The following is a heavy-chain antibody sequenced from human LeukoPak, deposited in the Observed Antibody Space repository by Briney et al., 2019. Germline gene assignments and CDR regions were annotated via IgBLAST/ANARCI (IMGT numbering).Heavy chain of an antibody. D-gene: IGHD3-10*01. V-gene: IGHV1-2*02. CDR1: GYTFTGYY. Sequence: ASVKVSCKASGYTFTGYYMHWVRQAPGQGLEWMGWINPNSGGTNYAQKFQGRVTMTRDTSISTAYMELSRLRSDDTAVYYCARDRSLTMVRGVITRAFGYWGQGTLVTVSS. CDR3: ARDRSLTMVRGVITRAFGY. CDR2: INPNSGGT. J-gene: IGHJ4*02.